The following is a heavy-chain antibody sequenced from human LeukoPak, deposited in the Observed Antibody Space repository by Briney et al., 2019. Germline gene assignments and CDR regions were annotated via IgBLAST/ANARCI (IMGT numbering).Heavy chain of an antibody. CDR2: ISHDGSNK. CDR3: AKVGLSYYGSGSYYNWFDP. Sequence: GGSLRLSCAASGFTFSSYGMHWVRQAPGKGLEWVAVISHDGSNKYYADSVKGRFTISRDNSKNTLYLQMNSLRAEDTAVYYCAKVGLSYYGSGSYYNWFDPWGQGTLVTVSS. CDR1: GFTFSSYG. J-gene: IGHJ5*02. V-gene: IGHV3-30*18. D-gene: IGHD3-10*01.